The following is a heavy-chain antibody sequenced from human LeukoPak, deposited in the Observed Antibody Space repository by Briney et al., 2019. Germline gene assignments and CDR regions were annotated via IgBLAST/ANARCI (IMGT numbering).Heavy chain of an antibody. CDR1: GYTFTSYD. D-gene: IGHD6-19*01. V-gene: IGHV1-8*02. Sequence: ASVKVSCKASGYTFTSYDINWVRQATGQGPEWMGWMNPNSGNTGYAQKFQGRVTMTRNNSISTAYMELSSLRAEDTAVYYCARDGQWLVYYYYYGMDVWGQGTTVTVSS. J-gene: IGHJ6*02. CDR2: MNPNSGNT. CDR3: ARDGQWLVYYYYYGMDV.